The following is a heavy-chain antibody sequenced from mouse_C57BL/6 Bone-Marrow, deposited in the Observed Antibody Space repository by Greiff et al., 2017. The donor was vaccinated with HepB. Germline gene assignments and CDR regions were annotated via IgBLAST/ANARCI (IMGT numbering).Heavy chain of an antibody. J-gene: IGHJ1*03. V-gene: IGHV1-81*01. Sequence: VHLVESGAELARPGASVKLSCKASGYTFTSYGISWVKQRTGQGLEWIGEIYPRSGNTYYNEKFKGKATLTADKSSSTAYMELRSLTSKDSAVYFCARVRVYDYWYFDVWGTGTTVTVSS. CDR2: IYPRSGNT. D-gene: IGHD2-3*01. CDR1: GYTFTSYG. CDR3: ARVRVYDYWYFDV.